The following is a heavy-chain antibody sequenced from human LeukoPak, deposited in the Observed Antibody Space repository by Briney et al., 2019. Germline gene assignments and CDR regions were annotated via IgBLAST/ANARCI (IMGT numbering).Heavy chain of an antibody. D-gene: IGHD3-22*01. CDR3: ARSSGYLFDP. CDR2: INHSGST. V-gene: IGHV4-34*01. J-gene: IGHJ5*02. CDR1: GGSFSGYY. Sequence: PSKTLSLTCAVYGGSFSGYYWSWIRQPPGKGLEWIGEINHSGSTNYNPSLKSRVSISVDTSKNQFSLKLSSVSAADTAVYYCARSSGYLFDPWGQGILVTVSS.